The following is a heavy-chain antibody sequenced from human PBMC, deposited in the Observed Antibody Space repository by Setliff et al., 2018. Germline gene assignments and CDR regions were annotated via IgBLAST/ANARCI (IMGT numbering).Heavy chain of an antibody. V-gene: IGHV1-3*01. Sequence: PSVKVSCKTSGHNFSTYAIHWVRQAPGQRLEWMGWINAGNGNTKYSQRFQGRVTIIRDTSASTDYMELSSLRSEDTAVYYCARDRKGSSGYDSPSYLDHWGPGTLVTVSS. CDR3: ARDRKGSSGYDSPSYLDH. CDR1: GHNFSTYA. J-gene: IGHJ4*02. D-gene: IGHD5-12*01. CDR2: INAGNGNT.